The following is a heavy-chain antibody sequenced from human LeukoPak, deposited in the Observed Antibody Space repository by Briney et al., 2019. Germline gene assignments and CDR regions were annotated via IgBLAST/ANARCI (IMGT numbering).Heavy chain of an antibody. J-gene: IGHJ4*02. D-gene: IGHD6-6*01. CDR2: IYYSGST. CDR1: GGSISSGDYY. V-gene: IGHV4-39*01. Sequence: SETLSLTCTVSGGSISSGDYYWGWIRQPPGKGLEWIGSIYYSGSTYYNPSLKSRVTISVDTSKNQFSLKLSSVTAADTAVYYCARNIAALDFDYWGQGTLVTVSS. CDR3: ARNIAALDFDY.